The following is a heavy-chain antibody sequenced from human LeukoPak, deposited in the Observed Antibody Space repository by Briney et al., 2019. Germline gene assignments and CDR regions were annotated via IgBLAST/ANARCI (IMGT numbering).Heavy chain of an antibody. D-gene: IGHD3-22*01. V-gene: IGHV4-38-2*02. CDR2: IYHSGST. J-gene: IGHJ3*02. Sequence: SETLSLTCTVSGYSISSGYYWGWIRQPPGKGLEWIGSIYHSGSTYYNPSLKSRVTISVDTSKNQFSLKLSSVTAADTAVYYCARWAEMIVVVINAFDIWGQGTMVTVSS. CDR3: ARWAEMIVVVINAFDI. CDR1: GYSISSGYY.